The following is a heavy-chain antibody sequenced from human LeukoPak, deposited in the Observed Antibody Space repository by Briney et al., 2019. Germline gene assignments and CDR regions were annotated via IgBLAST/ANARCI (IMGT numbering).Heavy chain of an antibody. CDR1: GFTVSRTY. CDR2: ISSSSSYI. J-gene: IGHJ3*02. D-gene: IGHD3-22*01. V-gene: IGHV3-21*01. CDR3: ARAPRQDYYDSSGYPRMDAFDI. Sequence: GGSLRLFCAASGFTVSRTYMSWVRQAPGKGLEWVSSISSSSSYIYYADSVKGRFTISRDNAKNSLYLQMNSLRAEDTAVYYCARAPRQDYYDSSGYPRMDAFDIWGQGTMVTVSS.